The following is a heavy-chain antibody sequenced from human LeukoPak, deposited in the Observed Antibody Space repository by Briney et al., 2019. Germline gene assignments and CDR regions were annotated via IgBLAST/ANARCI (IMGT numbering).Heavy chain of an antibody. Sequence: GGSLRLSCAASGFTFNSYPMSWVRQAPGKGLEWVSAISPSGGSIYFSDSVRGRFTISRDNSKNTVYVQMNSLRAEDTAVYYCAKLRWEITHYWYFDLWGSGTLVTVSS. D-gene: IGHD4-23*01. J-gene: IGHJ2*01. CDR1: GFTFNSYP. CDR2: ISPSGGSI. CDR3: AKLRWEITHYWYFDL. V-gene: IGHV3-23*01.